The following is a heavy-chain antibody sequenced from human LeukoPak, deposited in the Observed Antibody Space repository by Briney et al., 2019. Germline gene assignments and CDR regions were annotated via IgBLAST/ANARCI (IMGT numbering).Heavy chain of an antibody. CDR3: ARVGVVPAAMVYYFDY. Sequence: PGGSLRLSCAASGFTFSSYWMHWVRQAPGKGLVWVSRINSDGSSTSYADSVKGRFTISRDNAKNSLYLQMNSLRAEDTAVYYCARVGVVPAAMVYYFDYWGQGTLVTVSS. CDR1: GFTFSSYW. CDR2: INSDGSST. V-gene: IGHV3-74*01. D-gene: IGHD2-2*01. J-gene: IGHJ4*02.